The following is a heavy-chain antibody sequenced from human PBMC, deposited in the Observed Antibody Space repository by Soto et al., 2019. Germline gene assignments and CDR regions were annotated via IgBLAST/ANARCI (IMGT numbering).Heavy chain of an antibody. CDR2: IWYDGSNK. J-gene: IGHJ4*02. Sequence: QVQLVESGGGVVQPGRSLRLSCAASGFTFSSYGMHWVRQAPGKGLEWVAVIWYDGSNKYYADSVKGRFTISRDNSKNTLYLQMNSLRAEDTAVYYCARDPGYGSGSYRPMYYFDYWGQGTLVTVSS. CDR3: ARDPGYGSGSYRPMYYFDY. CDR1: GFTFSSYG. D-gene: IGHD3-10*01. V-gene: IGHV3-33*01.